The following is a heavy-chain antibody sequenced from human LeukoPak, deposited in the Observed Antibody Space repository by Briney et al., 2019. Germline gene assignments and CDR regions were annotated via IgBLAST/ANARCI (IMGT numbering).Heavy chain of an antibody. Sequence: SETLSFTCTVSGGSISSYYWSWIRQPPGKGLEWIGYIYYSGSTNYNPSPKSRVTISVDTSKNQFSLKLSSVTAADTAVYYCARIDDYGNWFDPWGQGTLVTVSS. CDR1: GGSISSYY. CDR2: IYYSGST. J-gene: IGHJ5*02. D-gene: IGHD4-17*01. V-gene: IGHV4-59*01. CDR3: ARIDDYGNWFDP.